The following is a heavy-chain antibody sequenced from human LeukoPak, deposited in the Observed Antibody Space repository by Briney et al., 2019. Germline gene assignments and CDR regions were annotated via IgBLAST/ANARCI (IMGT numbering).Heavy chain of an antibody. D-gene: IGHD5-12*01. V-gene: IGHV4-59*01. CDR2: IYYSGST. CDR3: ARSGGYGYNWFDP. Sequence: PSETLSLTCTVSGGSISSYYWSWIRQPPVKGLEWIGYIYYSGSTNYNPSLKSRVTISVDTSKNQFSLKLSSVTAADTAVYYCARSGGYGYNWFDPWGQGTLVTVSS. J-gene: IGHJ5*02. CDR1: GGSISSYY.